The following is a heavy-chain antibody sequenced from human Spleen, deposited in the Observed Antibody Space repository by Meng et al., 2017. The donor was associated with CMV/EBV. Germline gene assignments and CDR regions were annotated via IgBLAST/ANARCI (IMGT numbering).Heavy chain of an antibody. CDR1: GGSISPYY. D-gene: IGHD2-21*01. CDR3: SRDYCGGDCYSLGH. CDR2: IYYTGKT. V-gene: IGHV4-59*01. J-gene: IGHJ1*01. Sequence: SETLSLTCSVTGGSISPYYWSWIRRPPGKGLEWIGYIYYTGKTTVTPSLKSRVIISVDTSKNQFSLKLNSVTAADTAVYYCSRDYCGGDCYSLGHWGRGSLVTVSS.